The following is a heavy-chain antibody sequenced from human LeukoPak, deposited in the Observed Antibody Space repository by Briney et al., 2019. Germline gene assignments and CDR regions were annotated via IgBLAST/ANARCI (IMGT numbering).Heavy chain of an antibody. CDR1: GFTFRNYA. CDR2: ISGGGGST. Sequence: GGSLRLSCAASGFTFRNYAMSWVRQAPGKGLEWVSAISGGGGSTNYADSVKGRFTISRDNSKKTLFLQMNSLRAEDTAVYYCAKRSAATSTLDSWGQGTLVTVSS. CDR3: AKRSAATSTLDS. V-gene: IGHV3-23*01. J-gene: IGHJ4*02. D-gene: IGHD6-25*01.